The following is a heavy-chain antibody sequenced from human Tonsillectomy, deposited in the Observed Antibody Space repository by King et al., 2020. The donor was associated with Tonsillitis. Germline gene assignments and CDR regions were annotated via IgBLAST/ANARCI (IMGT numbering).Heavy chain of an antibody. V-gene: IGHV3-23*04. D-gene: IGHD6-19*01. CDR2: ISGSGGSI. CDR3: AKVLSIAVAGKLDY. Sequence: VQLVESGGGLVQPGGSLRLSCAASGFTFSSYAMSWVRQAPGKGLEWVSSISGSGGSIYYADSVKGRLTIARDNSKNTLYLQMNSLRAEDTAVYYCAKVLSIAVAGKLDYWGQGTLVTVSS. J-gene: IGHJ4*02. CDR1: GFTFSSYA.